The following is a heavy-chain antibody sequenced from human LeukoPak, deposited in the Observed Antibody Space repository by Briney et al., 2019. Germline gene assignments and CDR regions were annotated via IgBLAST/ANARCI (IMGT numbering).Heavy chain of an antibody. J-gene: IGHJ5*02. V-gene: IGHV4-39*07. CDR3: AKTTELELENWFDP. CDR2: IYYVGST. CDR1: GGSISSSGYY. Sequence: KPSETLSLTCTVSGGSISSSGYYWGWIRQPPGKGLEWIGNIYYVGSTYYNPSLKSRVTISVDTSKNQFSLKLSSVTAADTAVYYCAKTTELELENWFDPWGQGTLVTVSS. D-gene: IGHD1-7*01.